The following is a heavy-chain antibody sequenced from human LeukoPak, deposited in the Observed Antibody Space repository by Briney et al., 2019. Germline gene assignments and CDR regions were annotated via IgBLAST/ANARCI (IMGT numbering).Heavy chain of an antibody. D-gene: IGHD2-8*01. CDR3: ATEMGDY. CDR1: GFTFSTYS. V-gene: IGHV3-48*01. J-gene: IGHJ4*02. Sequence: GGSLRPSCAASGFTFSTYSMNWVRQAPGKGLEWVSYISSSSSTIYYADSVKGRFTISRDNGKNSLYLQMNSLRAEDTAVYYCATEMGDYWGQGTLVTVSS. CDR2: ISSSSSTI.